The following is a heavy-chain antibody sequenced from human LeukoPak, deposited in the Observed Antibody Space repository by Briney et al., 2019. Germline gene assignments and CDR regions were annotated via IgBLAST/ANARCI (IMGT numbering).Heavy chain of an antibody. CDR2: IKSKTDGGTI. D-gene: IGHD3-22*01. Sequence: PGGSLRLSCAASGFTFSSYEMSWVRQAPGEGLEWVGRIKSKTDGGTIDYAAPVKGRFTISRDDSKDTLFLQMNSLKTEDTAVYYCTTDLSELDDSGYYAKYFRHWGQGTLVSVSS. V-gene: IGHV3-15*01. CDR3: TTDLSELDDSGYYAKYFRH. J-gene: IGHJ1*01. CDR1: GFTFSSYE.